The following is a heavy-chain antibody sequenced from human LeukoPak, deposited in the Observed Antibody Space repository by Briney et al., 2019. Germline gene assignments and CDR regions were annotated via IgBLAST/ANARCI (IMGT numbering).Heavy chain of an antibody. V-gene: IGHV4-59*01. CDR2: FYYSGST. CDR3: ARDRPQEYCGGDCYSMGDAFDI. Sequence: SETLSLTCTVSGGSISSYYWSWIRQPPGKGLEWIGYFYYSGSTNYNPSLKSRVTISVDTSKNQFSLKLSSVTAADTAVYYCARDRPQEYCGGDCYSMGDAFDIWGQGTMVTVSS. CDR1: GGSISSYY. J-gene: IGHJ3*02. D-gene: IGHD2-21*02.